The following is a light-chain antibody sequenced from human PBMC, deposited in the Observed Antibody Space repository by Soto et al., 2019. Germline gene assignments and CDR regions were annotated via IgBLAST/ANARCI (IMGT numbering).Light chain of an antibody. V-gene: IGKV3-20*01. Sequence: EIVLTQSPGTLSLSPGERATLSCRASQSLTSSYLAWYQQKPGQALRLLIHGASSRATGIPDRFSGSGSGTDFTLTISRLEPEDFAMYYCQQYESSPPSYTFGQGTKLEVK. CDR1: QSLTSSY. CDR3: QQYESSPPSYT. J-gene: IGKJ2*01. CDR2: GAS.